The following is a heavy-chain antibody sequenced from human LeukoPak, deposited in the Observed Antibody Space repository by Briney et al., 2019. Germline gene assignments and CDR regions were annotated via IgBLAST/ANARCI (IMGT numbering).Heavy chain of an antibody. J-gene: IGHJ4*02. V-gene: IGHV3-7*01. CDR1: GFTFSFYW. CDR2: IKKDGGEE. Sequence: PGGSLRLSCAASGFTFSFYWMTWVRQAPGKGLEWVANIKKDGGEEYYVDSVKGRFTISRDNAKNSLYLQINSLRAEDTAVYYCARGDLSHDYWGQGTLVTVSS. CDR3: ARGDLSHDY.